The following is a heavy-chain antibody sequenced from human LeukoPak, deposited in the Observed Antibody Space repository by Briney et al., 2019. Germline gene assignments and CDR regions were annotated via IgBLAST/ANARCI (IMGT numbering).Heavy chain of an antibody. V-gene: IGHV3-48*02. CDR2: ISSSSRTI. J-gene: IGHJ1*01. Sequence: GSLRLSCAASGFTFSRYIMNWVRQAPGKGVEWISYISSSSRTIHYADSVKGRFTISRDNAENSLDLQMNSLRDEDTAVYYCASHYFGSRGSYAEYFQHWGQGALVIVSS. CDR1: GFTFSRYI. D-gene: IGHD3-22*01. CDR3: ASHYFGSRGSYAEYFQH.